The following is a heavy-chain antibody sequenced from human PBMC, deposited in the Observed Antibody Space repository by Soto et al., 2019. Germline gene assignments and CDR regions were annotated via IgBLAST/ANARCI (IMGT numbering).Heavy chain of an antibody. CDR1: GGSISSSSYY. CDR3: ARLHRRRNRHPKNWFDP. Sequence: PSETLSLTCTVSGGSISSSSYYWGWIRQPPGKGLEWIGSIYYSGSTYYNPSLKSRVTISVDTSKNQFSLKLSSVTAADTAVYYCARLHRRRNRHPKNWFDPWGQGTLVTVSS. CDR2: IYYSGST. V-gene: IGHV4-39*01. J-gene: IGHJ5*02.